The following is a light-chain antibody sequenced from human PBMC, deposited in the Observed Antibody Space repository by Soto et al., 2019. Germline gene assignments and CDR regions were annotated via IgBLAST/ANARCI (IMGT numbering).Light chain of an antibody. V-gene: IGLV2-8*01. J-gene: IGLJ1*01. Sequence: QSALTQPPSASGSPGQSVTISRTGTSSDVGGYNYVSWYKQHPGKAPELIIYEVSKRPSGVPDGFSGSKSGNTASLTVSGFQAEDEADYYCNSHAGGNNFVVFGTGTKVTVL. CDR3: NSHAGGNNFVV. CDR1: SSDVGGYNY. CDR2: EVS.